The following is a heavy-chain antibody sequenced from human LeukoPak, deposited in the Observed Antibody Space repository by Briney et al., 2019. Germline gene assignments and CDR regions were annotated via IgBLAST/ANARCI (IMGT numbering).Heavy chain of an antibody. V-gene: IGHV3-23*01. D-gene: IGHD3-10*01. CDR3: ASPMWFGGSWFDP. Sequence: GGSLRLSCAASGFTFNSYAMLWARQPPGKGREWLASLSRSGGRTYYPASEKGRLTISRDNATNPPYPQLNSLSADDTAVYYCASPMWFGGSWFDPWGQGTLVTVSS. J-gene: IGHJ5*02. CDR1: GFTFNSYA. CDR2: LSRSGGRT.